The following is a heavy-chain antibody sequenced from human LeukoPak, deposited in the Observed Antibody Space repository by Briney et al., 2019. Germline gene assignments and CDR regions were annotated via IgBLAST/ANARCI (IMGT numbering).Heavy chain of an antibody. J-gene: IGHJ4*02. CDR1: GFTFSSYW. CDR2: IKQDGSEK. CDR3: ARVHVLLCFGELQNTYYFDY. D-gene: IGHD3-10*01. Sequence: GSLRLSCAASGFTFSSYWMSWARQAPGKGLEWVANIKQDGSEKYYVDSVKGRFTISRDNAKNSLYLQMNSLRAEDTAVYYCARVHVLLCFGELQNTYYFDYWGQGTLVTVSS. V-gene: IGHV3-7*01.